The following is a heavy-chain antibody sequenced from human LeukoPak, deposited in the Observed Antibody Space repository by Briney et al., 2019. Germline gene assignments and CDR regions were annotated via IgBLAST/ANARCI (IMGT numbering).Heavy chain of an antibody. J-gene: IGHJ3*02. CDR2: ISSSSSYI. D-gene: IGHD2-15*01. CDR1: GFTFSSYS. V-gene: IGHV3-21*01. Sequence: GGSLRLSCAASGFTFSSYSMNRVRQAPGKGLEWVSSISSSSSYIYYADSVKGRFTISRDNAKNSLYLQMNSLRAEDTAVYYCASATGDCSGGSCYGDAFDIWGQGTMVTVSS. CDR3: ASATGDCSGGSCYGDAFDI.